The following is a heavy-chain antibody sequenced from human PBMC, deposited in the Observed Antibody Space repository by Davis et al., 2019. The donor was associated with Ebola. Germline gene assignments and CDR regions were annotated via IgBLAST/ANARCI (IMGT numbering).Heavy chain of an antibody. CDR3: AKDLSSLYMTAVTTFDY. J-gene: IGHJ4*02. Sequence: GESLKISCAASGFTFSTYAMSWVRQAPGKGLEWVSAISGSGGGTYYADSMKGRFTISRDDSKNTLYLQMNSLRAEDTAVYYCAKDLSSLYMTAVTTFDYWGQGTLVTVSS. CDR1: GFTFSTYA. CDR2: ISGSGGGT. V-gene: IGHV3-23*01. D-gene: IGHD4-17*01.